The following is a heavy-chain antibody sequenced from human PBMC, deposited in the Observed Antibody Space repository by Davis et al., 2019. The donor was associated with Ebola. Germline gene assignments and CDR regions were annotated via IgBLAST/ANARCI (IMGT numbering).Heavy chain of an antibody. J-gene: IGHJ6*02. CDR3: TQGAVRGYYGMDV. Sequence: GESLKISCAASGFTFSGSALHWVRQASGKGLEWVGRIRSKANSYATAYAASVKGRFTISRDDSKNTAYLQMNSLKTEDTAVYYCTQGAVRGYYGMDVWGQGTTVTVSS. V-gene: IGHV3-73*01. D-gene: IGHD4-17*01. CDR1: GFTFSGSA. CDR2: IRSKANSYAT.